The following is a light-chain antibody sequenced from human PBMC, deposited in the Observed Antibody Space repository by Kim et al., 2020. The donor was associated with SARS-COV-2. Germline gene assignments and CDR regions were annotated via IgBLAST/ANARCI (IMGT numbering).Light chain of an antibody. CDR2: DVT. Sequence: QSALTQPRSVSGSPGQSVTISCTGTTSDVGGYNYVSWYQQNPGKAPKLIIYDVTNRPSGVPDRFSGSKSGNTASLTISGLQAEDEADYYCCSYAGRSTYALFGGGTQLTVL. CDR1: TSDVGGYNY. V-gene: IGLV2-11*01. CDR3: CSYAGRSTYAL. J-gene: IGLJ2*01.